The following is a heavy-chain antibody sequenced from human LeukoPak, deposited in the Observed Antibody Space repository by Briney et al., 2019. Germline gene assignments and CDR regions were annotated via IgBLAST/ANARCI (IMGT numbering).Heavy chain of an antibody. Sequence: SETLSLTCTVSGGSISSYYWSWIRQPPGKGLEWIGYIYYSGSTNYNPSLKSRVTISVDTSKNQFSLKLSSVTAADTAVYYCARGGDYYDSSGYYPDYWGQGTLVTVSS. CDR3: ARGGDYYDSSGYYPDY. CDR2: IYYSGST. D-gene: IGHD3-22*01. J-gene: IGHJ4*02. V-gene: IGHV4-59*01. CDR1: GGSISSYY.